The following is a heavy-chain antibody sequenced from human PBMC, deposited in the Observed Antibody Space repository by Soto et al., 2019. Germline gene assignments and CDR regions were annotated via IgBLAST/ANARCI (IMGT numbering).Heavy chain of an antibody. CDR2: ISAYNGNT. D-gene: IGHD3-10*01. CDR3: AREGFGELLKEDYYYGMDV. V-gene: IGHV1-18*01. CDR1: GYTFTSYG. J-gene: IGHJ6*02. Sequence: QVQLVQSGAEVKKPGASVKVSCKASGYTFTSYGISWVRQAPGQGLEWMGWISAYNGNTNYAQKLQGRVTMTTDTSASTAYMELRSLRSDDTAVYYCAREGFGELLKEDYYYGMDVWGQGTTVTVSS.